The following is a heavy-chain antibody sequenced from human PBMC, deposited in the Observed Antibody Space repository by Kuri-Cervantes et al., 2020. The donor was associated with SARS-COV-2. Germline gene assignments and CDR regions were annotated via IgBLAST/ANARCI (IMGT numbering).Heavy chain of an antibody. J-gene: IGHJ3*02. V-gene: IGHV4-39*07. CDR2: IYYSRST. CDR3: ARIVGNDAFDI. D-gene: IGHD2-21*01. CDR1: GGSISSSSYY. Sequence: ESLKIFCTVSGGSISSSSYYWGWIRQPPGKGLEWIGSIYYSRSTYYNPSLKSRVTISVDTSKNQFSLKLSSVTAADTAVYYCARIVGNDAFDIWGQGTMVTVSS.